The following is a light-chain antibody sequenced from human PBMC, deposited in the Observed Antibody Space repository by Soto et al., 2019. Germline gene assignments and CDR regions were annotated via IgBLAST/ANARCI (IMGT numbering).Light chain of an antibody. V-gene: IGKV3-11*01. Sequence: EVVLTQSPATLSLSPGERATLSCRASQSVSSNLAWYQQKPGQAPRLLIFAASTRATAVPARFSGSGSGTDFTLTISSLEPEDSAVYYCQQRHMWPITFGQGTRLEIK. CDR3: QQRHMWPIT. J-gene: IGKJ5*01. CDR1: QSVSSN. CDR2: AAS.